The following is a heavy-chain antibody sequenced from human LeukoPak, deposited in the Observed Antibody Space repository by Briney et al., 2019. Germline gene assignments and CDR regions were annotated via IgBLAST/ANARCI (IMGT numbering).Heavy chain of an antibody. CDR2: IYYTGST. CDR1: GGSISTYY. CDR3: ARREDFWYFDL. Sequence: PSETLSLTCTISGGSISTYYWSWIRQPPGKGLEWIGYIYYTGSTTYNPSLKSRVTTSVDTSKNHFSLKLISVTAADTAVYFCARREDFWYFDLWGRGTLVTVSS. J-gene: IGHJ2*01. V-gene: IGHV4-59*08.